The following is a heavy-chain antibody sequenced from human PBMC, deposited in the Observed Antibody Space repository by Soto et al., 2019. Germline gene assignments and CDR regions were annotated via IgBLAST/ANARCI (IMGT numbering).Heavy chain of an antibody. Sequence: SETLSLTCTVSGGSVSSGGYYWSWIRQHPGKGLEWIGYVYYSGSTFYNPSLKSRVTISLDTSKNQISLKLTSVTAADTAVYYCAIHDKWFDPWGQGTLVTVSS. V-gene: IGHV4-31*03. D-gene: IGHD3-9*01. J-gene: IGHJ5*02. CDR1: GGSVSSGGYY. CDR2: VYYSGST. CDR3: AIHDKWFDP.